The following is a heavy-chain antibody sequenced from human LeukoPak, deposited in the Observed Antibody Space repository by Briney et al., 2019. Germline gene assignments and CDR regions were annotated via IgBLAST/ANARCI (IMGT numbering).Heavy chain of an antibody. CDR3: ARASGYGSATLNYYYYYMDV. J-gene: IGHJ6*03. Sequence: GASVKVSCKASGYTFTSYGISWVRQAPGQGPEWMGGIIPYLTTANYAQKFQGRVTITADDSTSTAYMELSSLTSEDTAVYYCARASGYGSATLNYYYYYMDVWGRGTTVTVSS. D-gene: IGHD3-10*01. V-gene: IGHV1-69*13. CDR1: GYTFTSYG. CDR2: IIPYLTTA.